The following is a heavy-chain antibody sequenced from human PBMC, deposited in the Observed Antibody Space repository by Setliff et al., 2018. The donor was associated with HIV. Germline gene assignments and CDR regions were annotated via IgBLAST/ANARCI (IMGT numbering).Heavy chain of an antibody. J-gene: IGHJ4*02. CDR2: IYYSGST. Sequence: LSLTCTVSGCSISSSSYYWVWIRQPPGKGLEWIGSIYYSGSTYYNPSLTSRVTISVDTSKNQFSLQLSSVTAADTAVYYCASVYSSSSRPYFDYWGQGTLVTVSS. CDR3: ASVYSSSSRPYFDY. D-gene: IGHD6-6*01. CDR1: GCSISSSSYY. V-gene: IGHV4-39*07.